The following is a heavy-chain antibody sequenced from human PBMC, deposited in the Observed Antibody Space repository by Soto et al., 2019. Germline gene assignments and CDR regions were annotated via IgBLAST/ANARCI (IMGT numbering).Heavy chain of an antibody. D-gene: IGHD3-22*01. CDR1: GGSMNINNW. J-gene: IGHJ4*02. CDR3: ARHRGYQFEY. Sequence: PSETLSLTCAVSGGSMNINNWWSWVRQPPGKGLEWIGQVYPGGRSNYSPSLESRVTISVDQSKNQLSLNLNSVTAADTAVYFCARHRGYQFEYWGQGIQVTVSS. CDR2: VYPGGRS. V-gene: IGHV4-4*02.